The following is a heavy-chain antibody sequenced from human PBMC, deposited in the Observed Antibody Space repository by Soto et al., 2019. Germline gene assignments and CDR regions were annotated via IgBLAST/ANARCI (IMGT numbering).Heavy chain of an antibody. CDR2: FDPEDGET. CDR1: GYTLTELS. D-gene: IGHD6-19*01. J-gene: IGHJ3*02. CDR3: ASLSGYSSGFDAFDI. V-gene: IGHV1-24*01. Sequence: GASVKVSCKVSGYTLTELSMHWVRQAPGKGLEWMGGFDPEDGETIYAQKFQGRVTMTEDTSTDTAYMELSSLRSEDTAVYYCASLSGYSSGFDAFDIWGQGTMVSAS.